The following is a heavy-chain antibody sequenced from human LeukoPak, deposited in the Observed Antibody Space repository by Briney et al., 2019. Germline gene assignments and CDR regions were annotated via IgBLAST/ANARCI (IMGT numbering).Heavy chain of an antibody. V-gene: IGHV1-2*02. Sequence: ASVKVSCKSSGYTFIAYCMHWVRQAPGQGLEWMGWINPNSGDTNYGQKFQGRVTMTRDTSIRTAYMELSGLRFDDTAVYFCARDAVRLSSVAAHFDSWGQGTLVTVSS. J-gene: IGHJ4*02. CDR3: ARDAVRLSSVAAHFDS. CDR2: INPNSGDT. D-gene: IGHD6-6*01. CDR1: GYTFIAYC.